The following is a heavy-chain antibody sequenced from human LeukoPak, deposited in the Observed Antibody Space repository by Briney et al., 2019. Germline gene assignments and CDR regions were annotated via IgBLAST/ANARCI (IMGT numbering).Heavy chain of an antibody. J-gene: IGHJ6*02. CDR1: GFTFSGYD. CDR3: AGGVVVVAPPHSRRDYYNYYGMDV. CDR2: IRSSGSTI. D-gene: IGHD2-15*01. Sequence: PGGSLRLSCAASGFTFSGYDMNWIRQAPGKGLEWVSFIRSSGSTIYYADSVKGRFTISRDNAKNSLYLQMNSLRAEDTAVYYCAGGVVVVAPPHSRRDYYNYYGMDVCGQGTTVTVSS. V-gene: IGHV3-11*01.